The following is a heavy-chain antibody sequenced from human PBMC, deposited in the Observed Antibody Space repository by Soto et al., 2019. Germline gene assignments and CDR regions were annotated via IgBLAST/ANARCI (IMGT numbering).Heavy chain of an antibody. V-gene: IGHV1-58*01. J-gene: IGHJ6*02. CDR1: GFTFTSSA. Sequence: SVKVSCKASGFTFTSSAVQWVRQARGQRLEWIGWIVVGSGNTNYAQKFQERVTITRDMSTSTAYMELSSLRSEDTAVYYCAAGISDYGDQPRTHNHYYYYGMDVWGQGTTVNVSS. CDR3: AAGISDYGDQPRTHNHYYYYGMDV. CDR2: IVVGSGNT. D-gene: IGHD4-17*01.